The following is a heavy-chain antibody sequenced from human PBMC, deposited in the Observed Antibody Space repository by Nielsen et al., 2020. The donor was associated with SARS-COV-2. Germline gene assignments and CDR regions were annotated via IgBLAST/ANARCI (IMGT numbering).Heavy chain of an antibody. J-gene: IGHJ6*02. V-gene: IGHV3-30-3*01. CDR1: GFTFSDYT. CDR2: ISYDGGHK. Sequence: SCAASGFTFSDYTMHWVRQAPDKGLEWVAAISYDGGHKYYADSVKGRFTISRDNSNNTLYLQMDSLRTEDAAVYYCARDRFYYGLDVWGQGTTVTVSS. CDR3: ARDRFYYGLDV.